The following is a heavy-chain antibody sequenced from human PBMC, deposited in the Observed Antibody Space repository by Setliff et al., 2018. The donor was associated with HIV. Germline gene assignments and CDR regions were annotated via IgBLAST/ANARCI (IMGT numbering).Heavy chain of an antibody. CDR2: IQHTGRT. CDR1: GGSFSGYC. CDR3: ARVSCSSWYSIPRYYYYSMDV. Sequence: PSETLSLTCAVYGGSFSGYCWTWIRQPPGKGLEWIGEIQHTGRTNYNPSLSSRVTTSGDTSKNQFSLTLTSVTAADTAVYYCARVSCSSWYSIPRYYYYSMDVWGNGTTVTVSS. V-gene: IGHV4-34*01. D-gene: IGHD6-13*01. J-gene: IGHJ6*03.